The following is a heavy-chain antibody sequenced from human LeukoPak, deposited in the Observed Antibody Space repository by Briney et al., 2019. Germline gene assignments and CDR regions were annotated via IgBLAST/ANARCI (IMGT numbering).Heavy chain of an antibody. J-gene: IGHJ4*02. CDR2: INHSGST. CDR1: GGSFSGYY. V-gene: IGHV4-34*01. Sequence: SETLSLTCAVYGGSFSGYYWSWIRQPPGKGLEWIGDINHSGSTNYSPSLKSRVTISVDTSKHQFSLKLSSVTAADTAVYYCARSSVWYKNFDYWGQGTLVTVSS. CDR3: ARSSVWYKNFDY. D-gene: IGHD1-1*01.